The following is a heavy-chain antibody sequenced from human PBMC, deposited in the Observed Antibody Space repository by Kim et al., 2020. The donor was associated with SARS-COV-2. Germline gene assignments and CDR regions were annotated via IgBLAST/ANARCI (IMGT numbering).Heavy chain of an antibody. CDR1: GFTFSNCA. Sequence: GGSLRLSCAASGFTFSNCAMHWVRQAPGKGLEWVAVISYDGSNKNYADSVKGRFTISRDNSKNTLYLQMNSLRAEDTALYYCARDPGSRLRGVIYSYYGMDVWGQGTTVTVSS. V-gene: IGHV3-30-3*01. CDR2: ISYDGSNK. J-gene: IGHJ6*02. D-gene: IGHD3-10*01. CDR3: ARDPGSRLRGVIYSYYGMDV.